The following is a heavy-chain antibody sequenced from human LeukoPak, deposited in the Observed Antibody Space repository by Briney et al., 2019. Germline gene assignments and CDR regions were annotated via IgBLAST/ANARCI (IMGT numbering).Heavy chain of an antibody. CDR3: ARDSIGDSRWPSY. V-gene: IGHV1-3*01. CDR1: GYTFTSYA. J-gene: IGHJ4*02. Sequence: ASVKVSCKASGYTFTSYAMHWVRQAPGQRLEWMGWINAGNGNTKYSQKFQGRVTISRDTSASTAYMELSSLRSEDTAVYYCARDSIGDSRWPSYWGQGSLVTVSS. D-gene: IGHD3-16*01. CDR2: INAGNGNT.